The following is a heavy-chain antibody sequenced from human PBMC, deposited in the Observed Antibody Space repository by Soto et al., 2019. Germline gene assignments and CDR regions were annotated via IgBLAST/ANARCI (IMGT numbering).Heavy chain of an antibody. CDR2: IYHSGST. CDR1: GGSISSTNW. CDR3: ARALSTLSPLDY. V-gene: IGHV4-4*02. D-gene: IGHD3-16*02. J-gene: IGHJ4*02. Sequence: QVQLQESGPGLVKPSGTLSLTCAVSGGSISSTNWWSWVRQPPGKGLEWIGEIYHSGSTNYNPSLKSRDTITVDKSKNQVSLKLSSVTAADTAVYYCARALSTLSPLDYGGQGTLVTVSS.